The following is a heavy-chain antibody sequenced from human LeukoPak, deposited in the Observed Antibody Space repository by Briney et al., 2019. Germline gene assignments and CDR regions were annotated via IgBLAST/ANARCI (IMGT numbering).Heavy chain of an antibody. CDR3: GGGGNLGRVIDY. D-gene: IGHD3-16*01. CDR1: GFTFSSYW. CDR2: IYSNGSNT. J-gene: IGHJ4*02. V-gene: IGHV3-74*01. Sequence: PGGSLRLSCAASGFTFSSYWMHWVRQAPGKGLVWVSRIYSNGSNTIYADSVKGRFTISRDNAKNTLYLQMNSLRAEDTAVYYCGGGGNLGRVIDYWGQGTLVTVSS.